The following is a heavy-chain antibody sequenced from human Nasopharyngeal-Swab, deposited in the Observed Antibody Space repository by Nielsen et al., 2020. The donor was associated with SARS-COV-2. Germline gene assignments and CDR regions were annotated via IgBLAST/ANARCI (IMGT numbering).Heavy chain of an antibody. V-gene: IGHV4-59*12. CDR3: ASWPLYYDSSGYYS. J-gene: IGHJ4*02. CDR2: IYYSGST. CDR1: GGSISSYY. Sequence: SETLSLTCTVSGGSISSYYWSWIRQPPGKGLEWIGYIYYSGSTNYNPSLKSRVTISVDTSKNLFSLKLSSVTAADTAVSYCASWPLYYDSSGYYSWGQGTLVTVSS. D-gene: IGHD3-22*01.